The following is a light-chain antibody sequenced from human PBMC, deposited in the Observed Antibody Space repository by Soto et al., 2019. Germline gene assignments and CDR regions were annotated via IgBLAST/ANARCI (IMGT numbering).Light chain of an antibody. CDR1: QSVSSSY. CDR3: QQYGASPRT. V-gene: IGKV3-20*01. Sequence: EIVLTPSPGTLSLSPGERAALSCRSSQSVSSSYLAWYQQKPGQSPRLLIYGASSRATGIPDRFSGSGSGTDFTLTISRLEPGDFAVYYCQQYGASPRTFGQGTKVDIK. CDR2: GAS. J-gene: IGKJ1*01.